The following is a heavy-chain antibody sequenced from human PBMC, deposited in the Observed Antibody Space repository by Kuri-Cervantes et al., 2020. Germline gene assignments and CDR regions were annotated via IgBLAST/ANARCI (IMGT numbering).Heavy chain of an antibody. V-gene: IGHV3-30*09. Sequence: GGSLRLSCAASGFTFSSYAMHWVRQAPGKGLEWVAVISYDGTYKFYADSVQGRFAISRDNSKNTLFVQMNSLRAEDTAVYYCAKADSSGWYFDYWGQGTLVTVSS. CDR1: GFTFSSYA. J-gene: IGHJ4*02. CDR3: AKADSSGWYFDY. CDR2: ISYDGTYK. D-gene: IGHD6-19*01.